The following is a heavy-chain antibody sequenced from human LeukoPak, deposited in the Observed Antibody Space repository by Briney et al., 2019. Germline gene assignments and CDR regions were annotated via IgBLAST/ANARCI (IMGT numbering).Heavy chain of an antibody. J-gene: IGHJ6*04. Sequence: ASVKVSCKASGYTFTSYGISWVRQAPGQGLEWMGWISAYNGNTNYAQKLQGRVTMTTDTSTSTAYMELRSLRSDDTAVYYCARDGIYEILTGGYYYYGMDVWGKGTTVTVSS. CDR2: ISAYNGNT. CDR1: GYTFTSYG. D-gene: IGHD3-9*01. CDR3: ARDGIYEILTGGYYYYGMDV. V-gene: IGHV1-18*04.